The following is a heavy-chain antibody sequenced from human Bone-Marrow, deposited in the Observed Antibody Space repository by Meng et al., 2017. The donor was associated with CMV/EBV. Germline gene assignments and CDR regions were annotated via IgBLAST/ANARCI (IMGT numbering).Heavy chain of an antibody. J-gene: IGHJ4*02. CDR1: GGSFSGYY. CDR3: ARVASNYDFWSGYYRGRYFDY. Sequence: SETLSLTCAVYGGSFSGYYWSWIRQPPGKGLEWIGEINHSGSTNYNPSLKSRVTISVDTSKNQFSLKLSSVTAADTAVYYCARVASNYDFWSGYYRGRYFDYWGQGKLVTVSS. V-gene: IGHV4-34*01. D-gene: IGHD3-3*01. CDR2: INHSGST.